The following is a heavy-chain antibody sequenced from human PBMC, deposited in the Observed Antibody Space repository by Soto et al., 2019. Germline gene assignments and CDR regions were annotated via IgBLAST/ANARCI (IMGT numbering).Heavy chain of an antibody. Sequence: SETLSLTCAVSGDSITRGGYSWSWVRQQPGKALEWIGYIFPSGRTSYSPSLKNRVTISVDRSKNHFSLKLTSLTAADTAVYYCARTGFYYDSNGPDQESWFDPWGHGTLVTVSS. J-gene: IGHJ5*02. CDR2: IFPSGRT. CDR1: GDSITRGGYS. CDR3: ARTGFYYDSNGPDQESWFDP. V-gene: IGHV4-30-2*01. D-gene: IGHD3-22*01.